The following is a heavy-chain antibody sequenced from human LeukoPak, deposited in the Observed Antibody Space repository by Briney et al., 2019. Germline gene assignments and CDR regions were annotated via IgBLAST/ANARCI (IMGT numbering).Heavy chain of an antibody. CDR2: IYTSGST. J-gene: IGHJ4*02. D-gene: IGHD3-10*01. V-gene: IGHV4-61*02. CDR1: GGSISSGSYY. Sequence: SETLSLTCTVSGGSISSGSYYWSWIRQPAGTGLEWIGRIYTSGSTNYNPSLKSRVTISVDTSKNQFSLKLSSVTAADTAVDYCARGRGPFGYGGQGPLVTVSS. CDR3: ARGRGPFGY.